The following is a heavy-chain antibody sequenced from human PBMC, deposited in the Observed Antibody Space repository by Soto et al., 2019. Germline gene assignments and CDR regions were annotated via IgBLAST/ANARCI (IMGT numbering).Heavy chain of an antibody. CDR3: ARDSLRQLWLHVDY. Sequence: ASVKVSCKASGYTFTSYAMHWVRQAPGQRLEWMGWINAGNGNTKYSQKFQGRVTITRDTSASTAYMELSSLRSEDTAVYYCARDSLRQLWLHVDYWGQGTLVTVSS. V-gene: IGHV1-3*01. D-gene: IGHD5-18*01. CDR2: INAGNGNT. J-gene: IGHJ4*02. CDR1: GYTFTSYA.